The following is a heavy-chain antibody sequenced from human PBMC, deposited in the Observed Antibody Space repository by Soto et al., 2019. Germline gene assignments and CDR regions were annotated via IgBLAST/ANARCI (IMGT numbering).Heavy chain of an antibody. Sequence: SETLSLTCAVSGGSISSGGYSWSWIRQPPGKGLEWIGYIYHSGSTYYNPSLKSRVTISVDRSKNQFSLKLSSVTAADTAVYYCARVITYYDFWSGYLNWFDPWGQGTLVTVSS. V-gene: IGHV4-30-2*01. D-gene: IGHD3-3*01. CDR2: IYHSGST. CDR1: GGSISSGGYS. CDR3: ARVITYYDFWSGYLNWFDP. J-gene: IGHJ5*02.